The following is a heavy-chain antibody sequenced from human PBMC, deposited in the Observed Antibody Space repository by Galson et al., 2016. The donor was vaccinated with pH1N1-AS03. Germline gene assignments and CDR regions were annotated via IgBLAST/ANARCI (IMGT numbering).Heavy chain of an antibody. D-gene: IGHD3-10*01. CDR2: IKTETEGGTT. J-gene: IGHJ4*02. CDR1: GFSFSKEW. V-gene: IGHV3-15*01. Sequence: SLRLSCAASGFSFSKEWMIWVRQAPGKGLEWVGRIKTETEGGTTDYAAPVKGRFSISRDDWKNTLYLEMNSLKTEDTAVYYCTTVGSQWGQATLVTVSS. CDR3: TTVGSQ.